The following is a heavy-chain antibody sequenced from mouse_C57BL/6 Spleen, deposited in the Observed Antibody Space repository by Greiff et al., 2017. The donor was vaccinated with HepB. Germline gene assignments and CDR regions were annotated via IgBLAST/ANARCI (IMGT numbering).Heavy chain of an antibody. CDR3: ARMVTTGFDY. CDR2: INPGSGGT. J-gene: IGHJ2*01. Sequence: QVQLQQPGAELVRPGTSVKVSCKASGYAFTNYLIEWVKQRPGQGLEWIGVINPGSGGTNYNEKFKGKATLTADKSSSTAYMQLSSLTSEDSAVYFCARMVTTGFDYWGQGTTLTVSS. D-gene: IGHD2-2*01. CDR1: GYAFTNYL. V-gene: IGHV1-54*01.